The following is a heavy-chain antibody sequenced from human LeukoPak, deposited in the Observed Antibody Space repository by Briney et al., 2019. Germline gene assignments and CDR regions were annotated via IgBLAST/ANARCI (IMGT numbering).Heavy chain of an antibody. D-gene: IGHD4-17*01. CDR1: GGSISSSSYY. CDR3: ARLRMTTVTKRFDY. V-gene: IGHV4-39*01. CDR2: IYYSGST. J-gene: IGHJ4*02. Sequence: TPSETLSLTCTVSGGSISSSSYYWGWIRQPPGKGLEWIGSIYYSGSTYYNPSLKSRVTISVDTSKNQFSLKLSSVTAADTAVYYCARLRMTTVTKRFDYWGQGTLVTVSS.